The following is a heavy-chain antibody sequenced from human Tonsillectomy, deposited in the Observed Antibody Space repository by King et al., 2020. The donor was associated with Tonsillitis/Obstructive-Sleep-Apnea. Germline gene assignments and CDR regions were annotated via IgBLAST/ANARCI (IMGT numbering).Heavy chain of an antibody. J-gene: IGHJ6*02. Sequence: VQLVESGGGLIQPGGSLRLSCAASGFTVSSNYMSWVRQAPGKGLEWVSVIYAGGTTYYADSVKGRFTISRDNSKNTLYLQMNSLRAEDTAVYYCARDLYSSGWYEGMDVWGQGTTVTVSS. V-gene: IGHV3-53*01. D-gene: IGHD6-19*01. CDR3: ARDLYSSGWYEGMDV. CDR2: IYAGGTT. CDR1: GFTVSSNY.